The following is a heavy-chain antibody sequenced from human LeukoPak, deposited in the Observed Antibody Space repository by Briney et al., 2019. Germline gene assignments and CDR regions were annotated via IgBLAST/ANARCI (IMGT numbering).Heavy chain of an antibody. V-gene: IGHV3-21*01. CDR2: ISTSSTYI. D-gene: IGHD3-22*01. CDR3: ARVGYYDSSDYYHEDGFDI. Sequence: GGSLRLSCAASAFTLRRYTMNWVRQAPGKGLEWVSSISTSSTYIYYADSVKGRSTISRDNAKNSLYLQMNSLRAEDTAVYYCARVGYYDSSDYYHEDGFDIWGQGTMVTVS. J-gene: IGHJ3*02. CDR1: AFTLRRYT.